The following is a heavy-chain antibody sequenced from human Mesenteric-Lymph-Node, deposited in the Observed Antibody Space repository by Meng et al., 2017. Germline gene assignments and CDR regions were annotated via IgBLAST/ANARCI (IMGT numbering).Heavy chain of an antibody. Sequence: GSLRLSCAASGFTVNNNYMSWVRQAPGKGLEWVSVIYTGGSTYYADSVKGRFTISRDNSNNMLYLEMNSLGVEDTAVYYCARSLNWGALHYYYYGMDVWGQGTTVTVSS. D-gene: IGHD7-27*01. CDR2: IYTGGST. CDR3: ARSLNWGALHYYYYGMDV. J-gene: IGHJ6*02. V-gene: IGHV3-53*01. CDR1: GFTVNNNY.